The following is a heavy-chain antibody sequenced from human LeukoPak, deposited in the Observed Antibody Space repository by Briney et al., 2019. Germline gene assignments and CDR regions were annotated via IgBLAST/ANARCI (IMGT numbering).Heavy chain of an antibody. Sequence: GALRLSCAASGFTFSSYDMSCVRQAPGQGLEWVSGISGSGGSTYYADSVKGRFTISRDNSKNTLYLQMNSLRAEDTALYYCAKSGPVRGVIPDYWGQGTLVTVSS. CDR1: GFTFSSYD. V-gene: IGHV3-23*01. CDR2: ISGSGGST. J-gene: IGHJ4*02. CDR3: AKSGPVRGVIPDY. D-gene: IGHD3-10*01.